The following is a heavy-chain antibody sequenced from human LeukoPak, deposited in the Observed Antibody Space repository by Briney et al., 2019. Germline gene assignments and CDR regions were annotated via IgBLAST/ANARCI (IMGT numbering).Heavy chain of an antibody. CDR3: ARVKPLPTYYDSSGYYTN. D-gene: IGHD3-22*01. Sequence: SETLSLTCAVYGGSFSGYYWSWIRQPPGKGLEWIGEIDHSGRTNSNASLKSRVTLSVDMSKNQFSLRLSSVTAADTAVYYCARVKPLPTYYDSSGYYTNWGQGTLVTVSS. J-gene: IGHJ4*02. CDR1: GGSFSGYY. V-gene: IGHV4-34*01. CDR2: IDHSGRT.